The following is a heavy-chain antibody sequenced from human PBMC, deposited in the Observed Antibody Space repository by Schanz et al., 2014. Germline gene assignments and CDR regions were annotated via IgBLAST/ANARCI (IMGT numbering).Heavy chain of an antibody. CDR1: GFTFSPYW. V-gene: IGHV3-20*04. Sequence: VQLVESGGGVVQPGRSLRLSCTASGFTFSPYWMHWVRQAPGKGLEWVSRINWSDGGSTGYADSVRGRFTISRDNAKNSLFLQMNSLRAEDTAVYYCLAPDYGMDVWGKGTTXTVSS. CDR3: LAPDYGMDV. J-gene: IGHJ6*04. CDR2: INWSDGGST.